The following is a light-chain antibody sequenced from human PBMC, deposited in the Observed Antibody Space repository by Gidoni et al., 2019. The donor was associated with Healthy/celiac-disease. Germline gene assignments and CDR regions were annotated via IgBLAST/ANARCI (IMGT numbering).Light chain of an antibody. J-gene: IGKJ1*01. V-gene: IGKV3-15*01. CDR2: GAS. Sequence: EIVMTQSPATLSVSPGERATLSCRASQSVSSNLAWYQQKPGQAPRLRIYGASTRATGIPARFSGSWSGTEFTLTISRLQSEDFAVYYCQQYNNWPPWTFGQGTKVEIK. CDR3: QQYNNWPPWT. CDR1: QSVSSN.